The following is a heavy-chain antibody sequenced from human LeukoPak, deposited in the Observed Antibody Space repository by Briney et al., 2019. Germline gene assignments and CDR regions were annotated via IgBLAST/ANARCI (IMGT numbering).Heavy chain of an antibody. J-gene: IGHJ4*02. CDR3: AGLRYDRDH. D-gene: IGHD5-12*01. Sequence: SETLSLTCAVSGGSFTDYYWSWIRQPPGKGLEWIGESSHSGSTNYNPSLKSRVTLSVDTSKNQFSLKLSSMTAADTAVYYCAGLRYDRDHWGQGTLVTVSS. CDR1: GGSFTDYY. CDR2: SSHSGST. V-gene: IGHV4-34*01.